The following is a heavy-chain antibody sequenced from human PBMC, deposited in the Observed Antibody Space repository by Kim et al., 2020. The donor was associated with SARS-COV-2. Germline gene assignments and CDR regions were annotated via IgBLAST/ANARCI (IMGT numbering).Heavy chain of an antibody. CDR2: INHSGST. Sequence: SETLSLTCAVYGGSFSGYYWSWIRQPPGKGLEWIGEINHSGSTNYNPSLKSRVTISVDTSKNQFSLKLSSVTAADTAVYYCARGRQVLLWFGELLGRYYYGMDVWGQGTTVTVSS. V-gene: IGHV4-34*01. J-gene: IGHJ6*02. D-gene: IGHD3-10*01. CDR1: GGSFSGYY. CDR3: ARGRQVLLWFGELLGRYYYGMDV.